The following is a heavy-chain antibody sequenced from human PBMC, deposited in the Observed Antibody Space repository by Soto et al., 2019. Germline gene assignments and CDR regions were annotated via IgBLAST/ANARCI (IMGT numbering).Heavy chain of an antibody. CDR3: TRDRGGVMLY. Sequence: EVQLVESGGGLVQPGESLRLSCAASGFTFSYYWMSWVRQAPGKGLEWVANMNQDGSETYYVDSVKGRFTISRDNAKDSLYLQINSLRVEDTAVYYCTRDRGGVMLYWGQGTLVTASS. V-gene: IGHV3-7*01. D-gene: IGHD2-8*02. CDR1: GFTFSYYW. CDR2: MNQDGSET. J-gene: IGHJ4*02.